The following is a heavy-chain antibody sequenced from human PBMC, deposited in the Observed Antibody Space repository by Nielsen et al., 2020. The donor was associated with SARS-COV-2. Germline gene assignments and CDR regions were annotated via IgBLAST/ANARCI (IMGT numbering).Heavy chain of an antibody. CDR3: ARSDPNYDSSGYYGL. Sequence: GVLKISCAVSGLTFGKHAMSWVRQAPGKGLEWVSLIGPSGTSTYYADSVKGRFTISRDNSKNTLYLQMNSLGAEDTAVYYCARSDPNYDSSGYYGLWGQGTLVTVSS. D-gene: IGHD3-22*01. CDR1: GLTFGKHA. CDR2: IGPSGTST. V-gene: IGHV3-23*01. J-gene: IGHJ4*02.